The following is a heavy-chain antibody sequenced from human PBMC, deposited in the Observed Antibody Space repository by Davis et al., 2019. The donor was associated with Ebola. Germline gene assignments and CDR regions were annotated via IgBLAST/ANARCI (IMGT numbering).Heavy chain of an antibody. CDR1: GYTFTNYY. J-gene: IGHJ4*02. CDR2: INPRGGSI. D-gene: IGHD3-3*01. CDR3: ARDLSTIFGVVQSTSLDY. Sequence: ASVKVSCKASGYTFTNYYIHWVRQAPGQGLERMGIINPRGGSINYAQKFQGRVTMTRDTSTSTVDMELRRLRSEVTAVYYCARDLSTIFGVVQSTSLDYWGQGTLVTVSS. V-gene: IGHV1-46*01.